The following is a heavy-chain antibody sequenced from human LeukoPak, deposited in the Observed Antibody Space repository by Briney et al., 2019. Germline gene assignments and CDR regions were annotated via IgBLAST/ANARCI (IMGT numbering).Heavy chain of an antibody. CDR3: AKDRVAVAGGPAFDI. CDR1: GFTFDDYA. Sequence: GGSLRLSCAASGFTFDDYAMHWVRQAPGKGLEWVSGISWNSGSIGYADSVKGRFTISRDNAKNSLYLQMNSLRAEDTTLYYCAKDRVAVAGGPAFDIWGQGTMVTVSS. V-gene: IGHV3-9*01. J-gene: IGHJ3*02. CDR2: ISWNSGSI. D-gene: IGHD6-19*01.